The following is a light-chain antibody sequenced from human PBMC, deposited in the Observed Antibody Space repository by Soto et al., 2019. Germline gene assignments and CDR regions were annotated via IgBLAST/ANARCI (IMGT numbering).Light chain of an antibody. V-gene: IGLV1-44*01. CDR2: SDD. J-gene: IGLJ3*02. CDR1: SSNVGSNT. CDR3: ASWEDSLNGWV. Sequence: QSVLIQPPSASGTPGQRVTISCSGSSSNVGSNTVSWYQQLPGTAPKVLIYSDDQRPSGVPDRFSGSRSGSSASLAISGLQSGDEADYYCASWEDSLNGWVIGGGTQLTVL.